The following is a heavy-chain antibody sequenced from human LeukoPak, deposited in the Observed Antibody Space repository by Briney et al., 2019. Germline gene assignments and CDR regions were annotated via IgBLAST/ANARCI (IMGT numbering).Heavy chain of an antibody. CDR3: AREYSSSSGRRAFDF. V-gene: IGHV4-59*08. CDR2: IYYSGST. J-gene: IGHJ3*01. CDR1: GGSISSYY. Sequence: SETLSLTCTVSGGSISSYYWNWIRQPPGKGLEWIGYIYYSGSTDYNPSLKSRVTTLVDTSKNQFSLRLSSVTAADTAVYYCAREYSSSSGRRAFDFWGQGTMVTVSS. D-gene: IGHD6-6*01.